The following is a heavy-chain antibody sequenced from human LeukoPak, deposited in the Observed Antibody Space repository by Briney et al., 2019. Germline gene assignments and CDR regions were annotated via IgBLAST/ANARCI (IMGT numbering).Heavy chain of an antibody. Sequence: PSETLSLTCTVSGGSISSGSYYWSWIRQPAGKGLEGIGRIYTSGSTNYNPSLKSRVTISVDTSKNQFSLKLSSVTAADTAVYYCAREGDGSAYFNYWGQGTLVTVSS. D-gene: IGHD5-24*01. CDR3: AREGDGSAYFNY. CDR2: IYTSGST. CDR1: GGSISSGSYY. V-gene: IGHV4-61*02. J-gene: IGHJ4*02.